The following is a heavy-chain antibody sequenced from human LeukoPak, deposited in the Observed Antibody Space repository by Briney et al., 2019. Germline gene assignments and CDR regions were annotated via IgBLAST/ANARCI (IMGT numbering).Heavy chain of an antibody. D-gene: IGHD2-15*01. CDR3: TRDHETLKYCTGGSCYYYYYMGV. V-gene: IGHV3-53*01. CDR2: YSGGNT. CDR1: GFTVSNNY. Sequence: PGASLRLSCAASGFTVSNNYMSWVRQAPGKGLEWVSVYSGGNTDYADSVKGRFTISRDNSKNTLYLQMNSRRAEDTAVYYCTRDHETLKYCTGGSCYYYYYMGVWGKGTTVTVSS. J-gene: IGHJ6*03.